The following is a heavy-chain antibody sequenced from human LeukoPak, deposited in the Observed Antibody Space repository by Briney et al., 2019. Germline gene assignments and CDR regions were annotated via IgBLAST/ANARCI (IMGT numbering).Heavy chain of an antibody. CDR1: GYTLTELS. CDR3: ATRSPTSGYYYYYYMDV. CDR2: FDPEDGET. D-gene: IGHD1-26*01. Sequence: GASVKVSCKVSGYTLTELSMHWVRQAPGKGLEWMGGFDPEDGETIYAQKFQGRVTMTEDTSTDTAYMELSSLRSEDTAVYYCATRSPTSGYYYYYYMDVWGKGTTVTVSS. V-gene: IGHV1-24*01. J-gene: IGHJ6*03.